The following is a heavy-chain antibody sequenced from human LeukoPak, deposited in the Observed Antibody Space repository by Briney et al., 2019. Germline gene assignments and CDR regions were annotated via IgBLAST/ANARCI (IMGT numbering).Heavy chain of an antibody. Sequence: GVSVKVSCKASGYTFTGYYMHWVRQAPGQGLEWMGWINPNSGGTNYAQKFQGWVAMTRDTSISTAYMELSRLRSDDTAVYYCARIRAYYGSGAGPGTFDYWGQGTLVTVSS. CDR2: INPNSGGT. D-gene: IGHD3-10*01. J-gene: IGHJ4*02. V-gene: IGHV1-2*04. CDR1: GYTFTGYY. CDR3: ARIRAYYGSGAGPGTFDY.